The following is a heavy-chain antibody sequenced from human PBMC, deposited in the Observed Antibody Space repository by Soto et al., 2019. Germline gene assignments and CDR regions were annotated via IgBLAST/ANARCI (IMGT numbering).Heavy chain of an antibody. V-gene: IGHV1-46*03. J-gene: IGHJ4*02. CDR1: GYTFTSYY. Sequence: ASVKVSCKSSGYTFTSYYMHWVRQAPGQGLEWMGIINPGGGSTSYAQKFQGRVTMTRDTSTSTVYMELSSLRSEDTAVYYCARVAEDYYDSSGSFDYWGQGTLVTVSS. CDR3: ARVAEDYYDSSGSFDY. CDR2: INPGGGST. D-gene: IGHD3-22*01.